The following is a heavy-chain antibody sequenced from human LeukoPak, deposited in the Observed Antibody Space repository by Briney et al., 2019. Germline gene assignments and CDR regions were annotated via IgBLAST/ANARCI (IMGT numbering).Heavy chain of an antibody. CDR3: ARGKGSYDSSGYYDGYFDY. Sequence: GASVKVSCKGSGYTLSNHAFSWVRQAPGQGLEWMGWISADNGNTNHAQKFQGRVSLTTDTSTSTAYMELRSLRSEDTAVYYCARGKGSYDSSGYYDGYFDYWGQGTLVTVSS. D-gene: IGHD3-22*01. CDR1: GYTLSNHA. CDR2: ISADNGNT. V-gene: IGHV1-18*04. J-gene: IGHJ4*02.